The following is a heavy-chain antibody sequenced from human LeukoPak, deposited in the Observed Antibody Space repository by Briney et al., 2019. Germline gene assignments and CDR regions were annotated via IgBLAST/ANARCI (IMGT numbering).Heavy chain of an antibody. D-gene: IGHD2-2*01. CDR1: GGSISSYY. V-gene: IGHV4-59*01. CDR2: IYYSGST. Sequence: PSETLSLTCTVSGGSISSYYWSWIRQPPGKVLEWIGYIYYSGSTNYNPSLKSRVTISVDTSKNQFSLKLSSVTAADTAVYYCASGDCSSTSCYHGIGYWGQGTLVTVSS. J-gene: IGHJ4*02. CDR3: ASGDCSSTSCYHGIGY.